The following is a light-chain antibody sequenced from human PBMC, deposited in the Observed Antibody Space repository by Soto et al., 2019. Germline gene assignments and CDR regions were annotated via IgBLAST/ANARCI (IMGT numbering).Light chain of an antibody. J-gene: IGLJ1*01. CDR2: EDN. V-gene: IGLV2-23*01. Sequence: QSALTQPASVSGSPGQSITISCTGTTNDVGFYNFVSWYQRHPGNAPTLLIFEDNKRPSGVSNRFSGSKSGNTASLTISGLQAEDEAEYTCCSYAGSSTDVFGSGTKLTVL. CDR3: CSYAGSSTDV. CDR1: TNDVGFYNF.